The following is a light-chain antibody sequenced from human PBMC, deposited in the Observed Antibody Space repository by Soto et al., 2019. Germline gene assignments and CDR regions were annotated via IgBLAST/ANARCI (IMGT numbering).Light chain of an antibody. V-gene: IGKV1-16*02. CDR2: DAS. Sequence: DIQMTQSPSSLSASVGDRVTITCRASQDISNHLAWFQQKPGKAPKSLIYDASSLQSGVPSNFSGSASGTHFTLNISSLQPEDCATYYCQQYHNYPVTFGGGTKVEI. CDR3: QQYHNYPVT. CDR1: QDISNH. J-gene: IGKJ4*01.